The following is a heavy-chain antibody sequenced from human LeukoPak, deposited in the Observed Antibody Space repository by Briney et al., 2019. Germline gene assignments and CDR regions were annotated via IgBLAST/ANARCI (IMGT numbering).Heavy chain of an antibody. Sequence: GGSLRLSCAASGFTFLRHGMTWFRQAPGKGLEWVSAISGSGGSTYYADSVKGRFTISRDNSKNTLYLQMNSLTAEDTGIYYCANRVAQHDSWGQGTLVTVSS. CDR3: ANRVAQHDS. J-gene: IGHJ5*02. V-gene: IGHV3-23*01. CDR1: GFTFLRHG. CDR2: ISGSGGST. D-gene: IGHD3-3*01.